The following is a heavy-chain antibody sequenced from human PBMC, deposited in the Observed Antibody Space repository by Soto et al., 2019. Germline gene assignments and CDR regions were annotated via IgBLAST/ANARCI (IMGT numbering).Heavy chain of an antibody. D-gene: IGHD6-19*01. Sequence: SETLSLTCTVSGGSISSGDYYWSWIRQPPGKGLEWIGYIYYSGSTNYNPSLKSRVTISVDTSKNQFSLKLSSVTAADTAVYYGARAWQYSSGCFDDWGQGTLVTVSS. V-gene: IGHV4-61*08. CDR2: IYYSGST. CDR1: GGSISSGDYY. J-gene: IGHJ4*02. CDR3: ARAWQYSSGCFDD.